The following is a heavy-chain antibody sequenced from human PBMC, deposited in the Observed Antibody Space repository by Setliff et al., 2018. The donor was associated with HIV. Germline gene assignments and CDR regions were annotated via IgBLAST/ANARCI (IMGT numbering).Heavy chain of an antibody. CDR2: MNPSDGEA. CDR3: ARIGWYDNYFDS. Sequence: ASVKVSCKAYEYKFNNYYYHWVRQAPGQGLEWMAIMNPSDGEANYAQKFQGRLTVNRDRSTTTVHMELSSLTSDDTAVYFCARIGWYDNYFDSWGQGSLVTVS. D-gene: IGHD3-3*01. CDR1: EYKFNNYY. V-gene: IGHV1-46*02. J-gene: IGHJ1*01.